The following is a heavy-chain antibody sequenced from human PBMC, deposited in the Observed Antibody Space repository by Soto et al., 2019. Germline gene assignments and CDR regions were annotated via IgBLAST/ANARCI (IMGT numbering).Heavy chain of an antibody. D-gene: IGHD4-4*01. CDR2: ISNDGNKR. CDR1: GFTLENYA. Sequence: QVQLVESVGGLIHPGRSLELSCAASGFTLENYAMHWVRQTSDQGLEWVAAISNDGNKRYYADSVEGRFTISRDNSKSILYLQMDSLRREDSAVYYCARRGGNYEDPEFPYHFYGLDVWGQGTTVSVSS. V-gene: IGHV3-30*03. J-gene: IGHJ6*02. CDR3: ARRGGNYEDPEFPYHFYGLDV.